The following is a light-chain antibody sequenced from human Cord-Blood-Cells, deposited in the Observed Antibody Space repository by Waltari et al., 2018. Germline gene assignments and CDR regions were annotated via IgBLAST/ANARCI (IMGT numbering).Light chain of an antibody. V-gene: IGLV2-8*01. J-gene: IGLJ1*01. CDR3: SSYAGSNNYV. Sequence: QSALTQPPSASGSPGQSVTISCPGTSSDVGGYNSVPWYQPHPGKAPKLMIYEVSKRPSGVPDRFSGSKSGNTASLTVSGLQAEDAADYYCSSYAGSNNYVFGTGTKVTVL. CDR2: EVS. CDR1: SSDVGGYNS.